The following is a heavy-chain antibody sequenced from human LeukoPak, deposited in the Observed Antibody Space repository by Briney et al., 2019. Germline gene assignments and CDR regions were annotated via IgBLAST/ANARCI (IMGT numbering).Heavy chain of an antibody. J-gene: IGHJ3*02. V-gene: IGHV4-39*07. CDR3: ARGTMIGSPDAFDI. CDR1: GGSISSSSYY. CDR2: IYHSGST. Sequence: MPSETLSLTCTVSGGSISSSSYYWGWIRQPPGKGLEWIGEIYHSGSTNYNPSLKSRVTISVDKSKNQFSLKLSSVTAADTAVYYCARGTMIGSPDAFDIWGQGTMVTVSS. D-gene: IGHD3-22*01.